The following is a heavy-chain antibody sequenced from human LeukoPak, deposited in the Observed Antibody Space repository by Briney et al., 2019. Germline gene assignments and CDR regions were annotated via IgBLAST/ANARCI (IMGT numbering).Heavy chain of an antibody. CDR1: GSSISSYY. CDR2: IYTSGST. Sequence: SETLSLTCTVSGSSISSYYWSWIRQPAGKGLEWIGRIYTSGSTNYNPSLKSRVTMSVDTSKNQFSLKLSSVTAADTAVYYCARLRRTRGYCSGGSCYSDAFDIWGQGTMVTVSS. D-gene: IGHD2-15*01. CDR3: ARLRRTRGYCSGGSCYSDAFDI. J-gene: IGHJ3*02. V-gene: IGHV4-4*07.